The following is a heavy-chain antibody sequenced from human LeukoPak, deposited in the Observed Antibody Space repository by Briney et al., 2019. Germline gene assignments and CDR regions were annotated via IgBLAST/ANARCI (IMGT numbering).Heavy chain of an antibody. Sequence: ASVKVSCKASGYSFSTFDVNWVRQAPGQGPEWMGWMNPNSGNTGYAQKFQGRVTLTRSTSMTTAYMELSSLRSEDTAVYYCAKANGWYGRGYFDLWGRGTLSVSPQ. CDR3: AKANGWYGRGYFDL. J-gene: IGHJ2*01. CDR1: GYSFSTFD. V-gene: IGHV1-8*01. D-gene: IGHD6-19*01. CDR2: MNPNSGNT.